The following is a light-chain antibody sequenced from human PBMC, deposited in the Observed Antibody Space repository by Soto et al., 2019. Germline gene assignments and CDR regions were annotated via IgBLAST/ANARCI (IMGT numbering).Light chain of an antibody. Sequence: QSVLTQPPSASGTPGQRVTISCSGSSSNIGTKYVYWCQQVPGMAPKLLISRNVQRPSGVPDRFSGSKSGTSASLAISGLRSEDEGVYYCATWDGSLRGVVFGGGTKLTVL. J-gene: IGLJ2*01. CDR2: RNV. CDR3: ATWDGSLRGVV. CDR1: SSNIGTKY. V-gene: IGLV1-47*01.